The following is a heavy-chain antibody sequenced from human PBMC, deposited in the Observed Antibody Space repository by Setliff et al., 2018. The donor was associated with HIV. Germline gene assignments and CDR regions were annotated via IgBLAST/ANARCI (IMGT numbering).Heavy chain of an antibody. Sequence: ASVKVSCKASGYTFSSYTMHWVRQAPGQGLEWMGWINCGNGKSKYSQKFQDRVTFTRDTSASSAYMDLSSLRSEDSAVYYCARESGGVVIKGAYYYYMDVWGKGTTVTVSS. D-gene: IGHD3-3*01. V-gene: IGHV1-3*01. CDR1: GYTFSSYT. CDR2: INCGNGKS. CDR3: ARESGGVVIKGAYYYYMDV. J-gene: IGHJ6*03.